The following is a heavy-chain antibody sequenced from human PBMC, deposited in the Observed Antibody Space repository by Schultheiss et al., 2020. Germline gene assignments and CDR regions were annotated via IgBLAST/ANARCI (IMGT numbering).Heavy chain of an antibody. Sequence: GGSLRLSCAASGFTFSSYSMNWVRQAPGKGLEWVLSISSSSSYIYYADSVKGRFTISRDNAKNSLYLQMNSLRAEDTAVYYCARGGMVGATYFDYWGQGTLVTVSS. J-gene: IGHJ4*02. V-gene: IGHV3-21*01. CDR1: GFTFSSYS. CDR3: ARGGMVGATYFDY. D-gene: IGHD1-26*01. CDR2: ISSSSSYI.